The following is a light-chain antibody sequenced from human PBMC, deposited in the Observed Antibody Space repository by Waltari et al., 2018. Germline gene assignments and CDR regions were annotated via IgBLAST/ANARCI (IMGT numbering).Light chain of an antibody. J-gene: IGLJ3*02. V-gene: IGLV4-69*01. CDR1: SGHSSNI. CDR3: QTGGHGTWV. CDR2: VNSDGSH. Sequence: QLVLTQSPSASASLGASVRLTCTLASGHSSNIIPWHQQQPEKGPRYLMKVNSDGSHSKGDEIPVRFSGSGSGAERYLTISSVQSEDEADYYCQTGGHGTWVFGGGTKLTVL.